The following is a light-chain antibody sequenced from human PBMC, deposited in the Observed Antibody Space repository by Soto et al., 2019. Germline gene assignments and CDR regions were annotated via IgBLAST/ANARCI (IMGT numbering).Light chain of an antibody. Sequence: EIMLTQSPGTLSLSPGERATLSCGASQSVSSSYLAWYQQKPGLAPRLLIYDASSRATGIPDRFSGSGSGTDFTLTISRLEPEDFAVYYCQQYGSSPITFGQGTRLEIK. V-gene: IGKV3D-20*01. CDR3: QQYGSSPIT. CDR2: DAS. CDR1: QSVSSSY. J-gene: IGKJ5*01.